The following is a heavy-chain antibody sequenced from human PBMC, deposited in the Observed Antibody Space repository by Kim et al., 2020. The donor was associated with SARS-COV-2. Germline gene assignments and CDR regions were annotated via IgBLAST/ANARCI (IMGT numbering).Heavy chain of an antibody. D-gene: IGHD4-17*01. CDR3: ARGVDGDYAPFFDY. V-gene: IGHV4-59*13. Sequence: SETLSLTCTVSGGSISSYYWSWIRQPPGKGLEWIGYIYYSGSTNYNPSLKSRVTISVDTSKNQFSLKLSSVTAADTAVYYCARGVDGDYAPFFDYWGQGTLVTVSS. J-gene: IGHJ4*02. CDR1: GGSISSYY. CDR2: IYYSGST.